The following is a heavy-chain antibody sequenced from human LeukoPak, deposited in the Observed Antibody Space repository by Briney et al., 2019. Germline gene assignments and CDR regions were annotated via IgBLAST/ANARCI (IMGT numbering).Heavy chain of an antibody. V-gene: IGHV3-48*03. CDR2: ISPSGRSV. CDR1: GLSFGDYV. CDR3: TRDAGSDF. Sequence: PGGSLRLSCAGSGLSFGDYVMNWVRQAPGKGLEWLTFISPSGRSVSYADSVKGRFTIARDNAKKSLYLQMDSLRGGDTAIYYCTRDAGSDFWGQGTLVTVSS. J-gene: IGHJ4*02. D-gene: IGHD3-10*01.